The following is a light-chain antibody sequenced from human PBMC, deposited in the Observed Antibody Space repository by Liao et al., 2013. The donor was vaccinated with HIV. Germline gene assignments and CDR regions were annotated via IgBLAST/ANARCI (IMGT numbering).Light chain of an antibody. CDR2: QDS. J-gene: IGLJ2*01. Sequence: SYGLTQPPSVSVSTGQTASITCYGDNLSNILGNKYLHWYLQRPGQSPVLVIYQDSKRPSGIPERFSGSNSGNTATLTISGTQAMDEADYYCQAWDSSTAQVVFGGGTKLTVL. V-gene: IGLV3-1*01. CDR1: NLSNILGNKY. CDR3: QAWDSSTAQVV.